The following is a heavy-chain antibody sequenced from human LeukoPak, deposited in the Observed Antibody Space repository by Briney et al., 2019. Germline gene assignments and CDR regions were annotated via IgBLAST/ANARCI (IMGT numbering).Heavy chain of an antibody. V-gene: IGHV3-48*03. D-gene: IGHD6-6*01. CDR1: GFTSSTYE. Sequence: PGGSLRLSCAASGFTSSTYEMNWVRQAPGKGLEWVSYISGSGSTIYYADSVKGRFTLSRDNAKSSLYLQVNSLRAEDTAVYYCARDRGIADRPVWLHFWGQGILVTVSS. CDR3: ARDRGIADRPVWLHF. J-gene: IGHJ4*02. CDR2: ISGSGSTI.